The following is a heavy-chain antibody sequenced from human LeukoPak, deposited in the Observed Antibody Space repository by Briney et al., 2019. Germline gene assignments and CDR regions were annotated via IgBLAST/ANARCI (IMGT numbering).Heavy chain of an antibody. CDR1: GGSISSSSYY. CDR3: ARESPGYSSSWYTPIFDY. Sequence: SETLSLTCTVSGGSISSSSYYWGWIRQPPGKGLEWIGSIYYSGSTYYNPSLKSRVTISVDTSKNQFSLKLSSVTAADTAVYYCARESPGYSSSWYTPIFDYWGQGTLVTVSS. CDR2: IYYSGST. V-gene: IGHV4-39*07. D-gene: IGHD6-13*01. J-gene: IGHJ4*02.